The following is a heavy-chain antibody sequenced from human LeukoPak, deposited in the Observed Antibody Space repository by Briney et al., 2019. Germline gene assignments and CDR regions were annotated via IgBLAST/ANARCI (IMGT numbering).Heavy chain of an antibody. Sequence: GGSLRLSCAASGFTLSSHAIHWVRQAPGKGLEWVALISYDGNIKYYADSVKGRFTISRDNSKNTLSLQMNSLRPEDTAVYYCARAHLSSSSTDYMDVWGKGTTVTISS. D-gene: IGHD6-6*01. CDR2: ISYDGNIK. CDR1: GFTLSSHA. CDR3: ARAHLSSSSTDYMDV. V-gene: IGHV3-30*04. J-gene: IGHJ6*03.